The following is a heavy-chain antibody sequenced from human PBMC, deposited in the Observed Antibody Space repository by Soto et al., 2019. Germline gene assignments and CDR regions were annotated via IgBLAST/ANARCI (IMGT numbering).Heavy chain of an antibody. CDR1: GFTFDDYA. D-gene: IGHD1-7*01. CDR3: AKDILYNWNYAYLDY. J-gene: IGHJ4*02. V-gene: IGHV3-9*01. Sequence: GGSLRLSCAASGFTFDDYAMHWVRQAPGKGLEWVSGISWNSGSIGYADSVKGRFTISRDNAKNSLYLQMNSLRAEDTALYYCAKDILYNWNYAYLDYWGQGTLVTVSS. CDR2: ISWNSGSI.